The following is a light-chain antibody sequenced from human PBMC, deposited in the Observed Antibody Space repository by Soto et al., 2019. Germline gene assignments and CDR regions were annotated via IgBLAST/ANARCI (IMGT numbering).Light chain of an antibody. CDR2: AES. Sequence: DIQMTQSPSSVSASVGDRVTITCRASQGISSWLAWYQQKPGKAPKLLIYAESSLQSGVTTSSSGSGSGTDFTLTISSLQPDTSAPYYCQQANSFPLSFGPGTKVDIK. J-gene: IGKJ3*01. CDR1: QGISSW. CDR3: QQANSFPLS. V-gene: IGKV1-12*01.